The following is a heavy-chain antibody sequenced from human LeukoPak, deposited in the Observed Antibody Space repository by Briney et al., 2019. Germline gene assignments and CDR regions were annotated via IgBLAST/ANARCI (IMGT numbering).Heavy chain of an antibody. J-gene: IGHJ4*02. CDR1: GGSISSGSYY. V-gene: IGHV4-61*02. CDR3: ARHHRYYGSGSSYYFDY. D-gene: IGHD3-10*01. Sequence: SETLSLTCTVSGGSISSGSYYWSWIRQPAGKGLDWIGRIYTSRSTNYNPSLKSRVTISVDTSKNQFSLKPSSVTAADTAVYYCARHHRYYGSGSSYYFDYWGQGTLVTVSS. CDR2: IYTSRST.